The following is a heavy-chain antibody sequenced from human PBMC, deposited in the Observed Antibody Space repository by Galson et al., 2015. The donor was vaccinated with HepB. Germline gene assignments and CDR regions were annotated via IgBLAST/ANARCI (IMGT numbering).Heavy chain of an antibody. CDR2: IYSGGGT. CDR3: ATGGYSGYDWAY. CDR1: GFTVSSNY. J-gene: IGHJ4*02. Sequence: SLRLSCAASGFTVSSNYMTWVRQAPGKGLEWVSLIYSGGGTYYADSVKGRFTISRDNSKNTLYLQMNSLRAEDTAVYYCATGGYSGYDWAYWGQGALVTVSS. D-gene: IGHD5-12*01. V-gene: IGHV3-53*01.